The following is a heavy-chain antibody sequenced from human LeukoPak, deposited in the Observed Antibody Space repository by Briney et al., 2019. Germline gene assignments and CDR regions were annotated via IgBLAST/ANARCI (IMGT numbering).Heavy chain of an antibody. V-gene: IGHV4-4*07. CDR2: IPTSGST. CDR1: GASISSYY. J-gene: IGHJ6*03. Sequence: SETLSLTCTVSGASISSYYWSWIRQPAGKGLEWIGRIPTSGSTDYTSSLQSRVTMSVAAATNKFPLNLNSVTAADTAVYYCARVGKPYYYYMDVWGKGTTVTISS. CDR3: ARVGKPYYYYMDV. D-gene: IGHD3-10*01.